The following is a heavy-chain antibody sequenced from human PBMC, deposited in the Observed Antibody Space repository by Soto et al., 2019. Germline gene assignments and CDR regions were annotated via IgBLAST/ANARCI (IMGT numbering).Heavy chain of an antibody. J-gene: IGHJ4*02. V-gene: IGHV3-23*01. Sequence: EVQLLESGGGLVQPGGSLRVSCAASGFTFSSYAMSWVRQAPGKGLEWVSAISSSGGSTNYADSVKGRFTISRDNSKNTLYLQMNSLRGEDTAVDYCAKRPTTYYFDYWGQGTLVTASS. CDR2: ISSSGGST. CDR3: AKRPTTYYFDY. CDR1: GFTFSSYA. D-gene: IGHD1-7*01.